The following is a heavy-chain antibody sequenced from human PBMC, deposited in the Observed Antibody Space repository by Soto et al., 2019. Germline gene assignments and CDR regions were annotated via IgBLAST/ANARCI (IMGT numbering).Heavy chain of an antibody. CDR2: ISAYNGNT. V-gene: IGHV1-18*01. CDR1: GYTFTSYG. CDR3: ARHFTADYGDYYYYYGMDV. Sequence: QVQLVQSGAEVKKPGASVKVSCKASGYTFTSYGISWVRQAPGQGLEWMGWISAYNGNTNYAQKLQGRVTMTTDTATSTAYMELRSLRSDDTAVYYCARHFTADYGDYYYYYGMDVWGQGTTVTVSS. J-gene: IGHJ6*02. D-gene: IGHD4-17*01.